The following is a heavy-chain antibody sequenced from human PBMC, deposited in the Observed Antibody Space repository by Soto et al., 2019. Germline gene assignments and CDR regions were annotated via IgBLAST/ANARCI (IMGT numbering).Heavy chain of an antibody. J-gene: IGHJ4*02. Sequence: QVQLVESGGGVVQPGRSLRLSCAASGFTFSSYGMHWFRQAPGKGLEWVAVISYDGSNKYYADSVKGRFTISRDNSKNTLYLQMNSLRDEDTAVYYCAKDGSSSWYVDYWGQGTLVTVSS. CDR1: GFTFSSYG. CDR2: ISYDGSNK. V-gene: IGHV3-30*18. D-gene: IGHD6-13*01. CDR3: AKDGSSSWYVDY.